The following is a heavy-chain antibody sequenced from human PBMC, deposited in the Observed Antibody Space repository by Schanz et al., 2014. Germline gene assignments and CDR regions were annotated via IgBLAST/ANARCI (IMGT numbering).Heavy chain of an antibody. CDR1: GFTFSNHA. CDR2: IGGSGDST. J-gene: IGHJ4*02. D-gene: IGHD2-2*01. V-gene: IGHV3-23*01. CDR3: AKVAPAATYLDS. Sequence: EVHLLESGGGLVQPGGSLRLSCAASGFTFSNHALSWVRQAPGKGLEWVSGIGGSGDSTHYADSVKGRFTISRDNAKNSLCLQMNSLSAEDTAVYYCAKVAPAATYLDSWGLGTLVTVSS.